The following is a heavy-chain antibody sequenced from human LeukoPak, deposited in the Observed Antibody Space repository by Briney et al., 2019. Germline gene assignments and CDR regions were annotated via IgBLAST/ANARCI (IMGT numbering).Heavy chain of an antibody. J-gene: IGHJ6*03. CDR3: ARDLGYCSSASCLYSYYYYMDV. CDR2: MNPNRGNT. D-gene: IGHD2-2*01. Sequence: ASVKVSCKASGYTFTSYDINWVRQATGQGLEWMGWMNPNRGNTGYAQKFQGRVTMTRNTSISTAYMELSSLRSEDTAVYYCARDLGYCSSASCLYSYYYYMDVWGKVTTVAVSS. CDR1: GYTFTSYD. V-gene: IGHV1-8*01.